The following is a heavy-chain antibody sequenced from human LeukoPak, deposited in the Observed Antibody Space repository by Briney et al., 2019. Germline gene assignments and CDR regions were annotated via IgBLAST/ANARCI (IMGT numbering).Heavy chain of an antibody. J-gene: IGHJ4*02. CDR3: ARDPLYYDSSGYHHFDY. CDR2: ISSSSSTI. V-gene: IGHV3-48*04. D-gene: IGHD3-22*01. CDR1: GFTFSNAW. Sequence: PGGSLRLSCAASGFTFSNAWMNWVRQAPGKGLEWVSYISSSSSTIYYADSVKGRFTISRDNAKNSLYLQMNSLRAEDTAVYYCARDPLYYDSSGYHHFDYWGQGTLVTVSS.